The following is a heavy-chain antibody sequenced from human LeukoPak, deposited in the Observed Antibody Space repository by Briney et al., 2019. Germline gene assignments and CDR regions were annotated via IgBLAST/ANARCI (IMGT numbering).Heavy chain of an antibody. CDR3: TTDLATWIQEGTGGY. V-gene: IGHV3-15*01. CDR2: SKSKTDGGTT. CDR1: GFTFSNAW. J-gene: IGHJ4*02. D-gene: IGHD5-18*01. Sequence: GGSLRLSCAASGFTFSNAWMSWVRQAPGKGLEWVGRSKSKTDGGTTDYAAPVKGRFTISRDDSKNTLYLQMNSLKIEDTAVYYCTTDLATWIQEGTGGYWGQGTLVTVSS.